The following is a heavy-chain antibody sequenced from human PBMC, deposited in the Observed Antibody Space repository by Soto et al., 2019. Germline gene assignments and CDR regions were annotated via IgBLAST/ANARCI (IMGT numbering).Heavy chain of an antibody. Sequence: LRLSCAASGFTFTRYSMNWVRQAPGKGLEWVSSISSTTNYIYYGDSMKGRFTISRDNAKNSLYLEMNSLRAEDTAVYYCARESEDLTSNFDYRGQGTLVTVSS. J-gene: IGHJ4*02. V-gene: IGHV3-21*06. CDR2: ISSTTNYI. CDR3: ARESEDLTSNFDY. CDR1: GFTFTRYS.